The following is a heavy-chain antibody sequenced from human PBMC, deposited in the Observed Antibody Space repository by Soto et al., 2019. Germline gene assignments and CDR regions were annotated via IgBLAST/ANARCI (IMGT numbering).Heavy chain of an antibody. V-gene: IGHV1-69*13. CDR1: GGTFSSYA. CDR2: IIPIFGTA. Sequence: SVKVSCKASGGTFSSYAISWVRQAPGQGLEWMGGIIPIFGTANYAQKFQGRVTITADESTSTAYMELSSLRSEDTAVYYCARDSTARPLANRWFDPWGQGTLVTVSS. CDR3: ARDSTARPLANRWFDP. D-gene: IGHD6-6*01. J-gene: IGHJ5*02.